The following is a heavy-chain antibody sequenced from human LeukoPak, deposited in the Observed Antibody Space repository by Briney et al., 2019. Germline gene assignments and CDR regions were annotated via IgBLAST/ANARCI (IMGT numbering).Heavy chain of an antibody. Sequence: ASVKVSCKASGYAFTSYAIHWVRQAPGQRLEWMGWISAGNGNTKYSQNFQGRVTFISNTSATTAFMELSSLRSEDAAVYYCARDIVVVPAILGLGGMDVWGQGTTVTVSS. D-gene: IGHD2-2*01. CDR3: ARDIVVVPAILGLGGMDV. J-gene: IGHJ6*02. CDR1: GYAFTSYA. CDR2: ISAGNGNT. V-gene: IGHV1-3*01.